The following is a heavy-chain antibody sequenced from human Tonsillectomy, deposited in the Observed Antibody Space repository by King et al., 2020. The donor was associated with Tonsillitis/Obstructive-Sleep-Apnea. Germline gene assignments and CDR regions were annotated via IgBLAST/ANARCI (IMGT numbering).Heavy chain of an antibody. V-gene: IGHV4-59*01. J-gene: IGHJ6*02. CDR2: IYYSGST. D-gene: IGHD3-22*01. CDR3: ARASYDSSGYYYGNFYYYGMDV. Sequence: VQLQESGPGLVKPSETLSLTCTVSGGSISSYYWSWLRQPPGKGLEWIGYIYYSGSTNYNPSLKSRVTISVDTSKNQFSLKLSSVTAADTAVYYCARASYDSSGYYYGNFYYYGMDVWGQGTTVTVSS. CDR1: GGSISSYY.